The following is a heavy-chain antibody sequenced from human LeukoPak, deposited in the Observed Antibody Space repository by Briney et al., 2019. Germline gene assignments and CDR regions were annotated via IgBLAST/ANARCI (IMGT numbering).Heavy chain of an antibody. CDR2: ISYDGSNK. CDR1: GFTFSSYG. V-gene: IGHV3-30*18. Sequence: PGGSLRLSCAASGFTFSSYGMHWVRQAPGKGLEWVAVISYDGSNKYYADSVKGRFTISRDNSKNTLYLQMNSLRAEDTAVYYCAKEGGSSGWYYYYYAMDVWGQGTTVTVSS. J-gene: IGHJ6*02. D-gene: IGHD6-19*01. CDR3: AKEGGSSGWYYYYYAMDV.